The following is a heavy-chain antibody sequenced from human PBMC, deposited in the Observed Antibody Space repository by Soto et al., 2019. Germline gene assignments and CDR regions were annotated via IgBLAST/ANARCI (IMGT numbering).Heavy chain of an antibody. CDR1: GGTFSSYA. D-gene: IGHD2-21*02. Sequence: GSSVKLSCKASGGTFSSYAISWVRQAPGQGLEWMGGIIPIFGTANYAQKFQGRVTITADESTSTAYMELSSLRSEDTAVYYCARGIGGDCYSACVDYYYGMDVWGQGTTVIVSS. CDR3: ARGIGGDCYSACVDYYYGMDV. J-gene: IGHJ6*02. CDR2: IIPIFGTA. V-gene: IGHV1-69*13.